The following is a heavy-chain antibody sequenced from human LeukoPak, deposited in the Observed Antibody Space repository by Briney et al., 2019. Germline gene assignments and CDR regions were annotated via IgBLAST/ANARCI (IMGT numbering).Heavy chain of an antibody. J-gene: IGHJ4*02. CDR1: GGSISSGSYY. D-gene: IGHD6-13*01. CDR2: IYTSGST. Sequence: SETLSLTCTVSGGSISSGSYYWSWLRQPAGKGLEWIGRIYTSGSTNYNPSLKSRVTISVDTSKNQFSLKLSSVTAADTAVYYCARATIAAVDYWGQGTLVTVSS. V-gene: IGHV4-61*02. CDR3: ARATIAAVDY.